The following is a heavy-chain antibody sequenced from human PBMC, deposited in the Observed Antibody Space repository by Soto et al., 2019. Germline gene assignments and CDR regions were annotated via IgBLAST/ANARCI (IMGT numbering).Heavy chain of an antibody. V-gene: IGHV4-31*03. CDR1: GGSISSGGYY. Sequence: SETLSLTCTVSGGSISSGGYYWSWIRQHPGKGLEWIGYIYYSGSTYYNPSLKSRVTISVDTSKNQFSLKLSSVTAADTAVYYCARCCGGNFKRYFDYWGQGTLVTVSS. J-gene: IGHJ4*02. CDR2: IYYSGST. CDR3: ARCCGGNFKRYFDY. D-gene: IGHD2-21*02.